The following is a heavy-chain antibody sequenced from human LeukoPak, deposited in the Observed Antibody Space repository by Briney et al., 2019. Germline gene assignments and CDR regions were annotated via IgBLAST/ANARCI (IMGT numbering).Heavy chain of an antibody. Sequence: GGSLRLSCAASGFTFSSYAMSWVRQAPGKGLEWVSAISGSGGSTYYADSVKGRFTISRDNSKNTLYLQMNSLRAEDTAVYYCAKEGPQKDIVVMVAALGMYAFDIWGQGTMVTVSS. J-gene: IGHJ3*02. CDR2: ISGSGGST. CDR1: GFTFSSYA. D-gene: IGHD2-15*01. CDR3: AKEGPQKDIVVMVAALGMYAFDI. V-gene: IGHV3-23*01.